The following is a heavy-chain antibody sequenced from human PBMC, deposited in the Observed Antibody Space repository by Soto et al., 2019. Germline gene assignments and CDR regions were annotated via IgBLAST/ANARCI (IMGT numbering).Heavy chain of an antibody. Sequence: QVQLQESGPGLVKPSETLSLTCTVSGGSVSSGSYYWSWIRQPPGKGLEWSGYIYYSGSTNHNPALKSRVTISVDTAKDQLPLKLSSVTAADTAVYYCASQARQDDAFDIWGQGTMVSVSS. CDR1: GGSVSSGSYY. CDR2: IYYSGST. J-gene: IGHJ3*02. V-gene: IGHV4-61*01. CDR3: ASQARQDDAFDI.